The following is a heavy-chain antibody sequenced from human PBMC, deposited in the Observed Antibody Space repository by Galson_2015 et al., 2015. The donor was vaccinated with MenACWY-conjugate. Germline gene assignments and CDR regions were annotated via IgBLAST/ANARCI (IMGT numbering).Heavy chain of an antibody. Sequence: SVKVSCKASGGTFSNYAISWVRQAPGQGLEWMGRLIPMFARPNCSQKFQGRVTITADKPTSTAYMELSSLRSEDTAVYYCARDRGQESGYSSYGTEVGGQGTTVPVSS. CDR3: ARDRGQESGYSSYGTEV. J-gene: IGHJ6*02. V-gene: IGHV1-69*04. CDR1: GGTFSNYA. CDR2: LIPMFARP. D-gene: IGHD3-3*01.